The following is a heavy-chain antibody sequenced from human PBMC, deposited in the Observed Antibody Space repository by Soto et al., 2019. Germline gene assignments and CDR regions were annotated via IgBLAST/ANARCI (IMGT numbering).Heavy chain of an antibody. J-gene: IGHJ6*02. CDR3: ARDRSWVTIFGVVITLVGGMDV. D-gene: IGHD3-3*01. Sequence: GFPRPSRAASGITLSSFGLHWGRPGPRKGPGGGGGYRYGGSNKYYSDSLKGRFTISRENSKNTLYLQMNSLRAEDTAVYYCARDRSWVTIFGVVITLVGGMDVWGQGTTVTVSS. CDR1: GITLSSFG. V-gene: IGHV3-33*01. CDR2: RYGGSNK.